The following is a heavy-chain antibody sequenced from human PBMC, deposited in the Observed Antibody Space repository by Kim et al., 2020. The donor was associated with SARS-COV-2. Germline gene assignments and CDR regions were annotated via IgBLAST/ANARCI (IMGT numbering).Heavy chain of an antibody. V-gene: IGHV3-11*06. CDR1: GFTFSDYY. D-gene: IGHD1-26*01. J-gene: IGHJ4*02. Sequence: GGSLRLSCVASGFTFSDYYMSWIRQAPGKGLEWVSFISSSSSYTSSADSVQGRFTISRDNAKNSLYLQMNSLRAEDTAVYYCARGTREPGYWGQGTLVTVSS. CDR2: ISSSSSYT. CDR3: ARGTREPGY.